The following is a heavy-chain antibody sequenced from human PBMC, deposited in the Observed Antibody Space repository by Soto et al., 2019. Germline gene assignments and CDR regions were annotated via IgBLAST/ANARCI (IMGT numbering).Heavy chain of an antibody. V-gene: IGHV1-2*04. CDR1: GYTFTGYY. J-gene: IGHJ6*02. D-gene: IGHD3-3*01. CDR2: INPNSGGT. Sequence: GASVKVSCKASGYTFTGYYMHWVRQAPGQGLEWMGWINPNSGGTNYAQKFQGWVTMTRDTSISTAYMELSRLRSDDTAVYSCAIDIITIFGVVTRPLYYYGMDVWGQGTTVT. CDR3: AIDIITIFGVVTRPLYYYGMDV.